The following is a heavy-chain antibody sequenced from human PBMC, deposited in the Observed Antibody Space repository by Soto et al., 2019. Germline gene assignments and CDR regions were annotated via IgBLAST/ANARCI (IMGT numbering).Heavy chain of an antibody. Sequence: QVQLVQSGAEVKKPGSSVKVSCKASGGTFSSYAISWVRQAPGQGLEWMGGIISIFGTANYAQKFQGRVTITAEESTSTAYMEMSRMRYEDMAVYYCASPFSEATGTKYQYYYGMDVWFQGTTVTVSS. V-gene: IGHV1-69*01. CDR3: ASPFSEATGTKYQYYYGMDV. D-gene: IGHD1-1*01. J-gene: IGHJ6*02. CDR1: GGTFSSYA. CDR2: IISIFGTA.